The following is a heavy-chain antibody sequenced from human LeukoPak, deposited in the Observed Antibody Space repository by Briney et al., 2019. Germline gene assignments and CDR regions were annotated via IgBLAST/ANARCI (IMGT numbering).Heavy chain of an antibody. Sequence: PGGSLRLSCAASGLTFSSYSMNWVRQAPGKGLEWVSSISSSSSYIYYADSVKGRFTTSRDNAKSSLYLQMNSLRAEDTAVYYCARTGTTMGDYWGQGTLVTASS. J-gene: IGHJ4*02. CDR1: GLTFSSYS. D-gene: IGHD3-3*01. V-gene: IGHV3-21*01. CDR3: ARTGTTMGDY. CDR2: ISSSSSYI.